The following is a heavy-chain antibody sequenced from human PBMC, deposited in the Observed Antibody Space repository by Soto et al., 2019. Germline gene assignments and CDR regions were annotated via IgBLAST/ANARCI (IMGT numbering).Heavy chain of an antibody. Sequence: GGSLRLSCEASGFSFSSFAMNWVRQAPGRGLEWVSYISDDGASIYYADSLKGRFTISRDNSKNRLDLQMSSLRPEDTAVYYCARDLPLYCRGDCNFDFWGQGTLVTVSS. V-gene: IGHV3-48*01. CDR2: ISDDGASI. J-gene: IGHJ4*02. CDR1: GFSFSSFA. D-gene: IGHD2-21*02. CDR3: ARDLPLYCRGDCNFDF.